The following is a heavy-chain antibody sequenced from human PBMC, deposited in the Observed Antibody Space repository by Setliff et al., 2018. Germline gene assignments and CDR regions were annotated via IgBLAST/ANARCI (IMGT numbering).Heavy chain of an antibody. CDR1: GGTFDNFA. CDR2: IFPKFGTA. V-gene: IGHV1-69*13. D-gene: IGHD3-10*01. CDR3: ARDWRHSGMSWANYFDP. Sequence: SVKVSCKSSGGTFDNFAITWVRQAPGQGLEWMGRIFPKFGTANYAQKFQDRVAITADESTSTGYMEINGLTSEDTAVYYCARDWRHSGMSWANYFDPWGQGTVVTVSS. J-gene: IGHJ5*02.